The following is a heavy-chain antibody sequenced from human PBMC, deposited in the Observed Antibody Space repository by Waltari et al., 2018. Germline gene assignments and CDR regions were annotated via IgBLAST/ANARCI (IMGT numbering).Heavy chain of an antibody. CDR3: ATRHLLQGLVETAY. Sequence: QVQVLQSGAEVKKPGASVKISCQVSGYHFTNFAVHWVRLAPGPKFEWLGWVNVCVGSTKTEPKFNDRLTFTTDTSATTVYMELRGLTSQDTAVYYCATRHLLQGLVETAYWGQGTQVNVST. CDR2: VNVCVGST. J-gene: IGHJ4*02. D-gene: IGHD1-26*01. CDR1: GYHFTNFA. V-gene: IGHV1-3*01.